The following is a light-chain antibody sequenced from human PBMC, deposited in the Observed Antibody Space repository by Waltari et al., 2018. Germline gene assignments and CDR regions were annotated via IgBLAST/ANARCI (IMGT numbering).Light chain of an antibody. J-gene: IGLJ1*01. Sequence: QSALTQPASVSGSPGQSITIPCTGTSHDVGGYNSISWYQQHPGKAPKLIIYDVTTRPSGVFLRFSGSKSGNTASLTISGLQAEDEADYYCCSYARSNTYVFGTGNKVTGL. V-gene: IGLV2-14*03. CDR1: SHDVGGYNS. CDR2: DVT. CDR3: CSYARSNTYV.